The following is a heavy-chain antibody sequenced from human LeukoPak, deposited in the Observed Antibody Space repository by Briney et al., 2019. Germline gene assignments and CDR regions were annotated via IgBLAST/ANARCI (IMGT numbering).Heavy chain of an antibody. CDR2: IYYTGST. V-gene: IGHV4-39*07. CDR1: GGSISSSSYY. D-gene: IGHD4-17*01. J-gene: IGHJ4*02. CDR3: ARVLSYGDYYFDY. Sequence: PSETLSLTCTVSGGSISSSSYYWGWIRQPPGKGLEWIGSIYYTGSTYYNPPLKSRVSISVDTSKNQFSLKVSSVTAADTAVYYCARVLSYGDYYFDYWGQGTLVTVSS.